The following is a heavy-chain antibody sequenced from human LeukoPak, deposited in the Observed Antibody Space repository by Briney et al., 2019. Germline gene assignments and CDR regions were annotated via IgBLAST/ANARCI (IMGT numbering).Heavy chain of an antibody. Sequence: GGTLRLYCAASGLTFSSYWRSWVRQPPGKGLEWVANIKHDGSEKYYVDSLKGRFTISRANAKNSLYLQMNSLRAEDTAVYYCARVGTAEGTLEDYWGQGTLVTVSS. J-gene: IGHJ4*02. CDR2: IKHDGSEK. CDR1: GLTFSSYW. CDR3: ARVGTAEGTLEDY. V-gene: IGHV3-7*01. D-gene: IGHD6-13*01.